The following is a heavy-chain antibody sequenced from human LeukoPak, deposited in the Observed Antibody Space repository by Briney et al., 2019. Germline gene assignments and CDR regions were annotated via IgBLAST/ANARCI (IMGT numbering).Heavy chain of an antibody. V-gene: IGHV4-39*07. CDR3: ASRSKVWGDYVPYFDY. CDR2: IYYSGST. CDR1: GGSISSSSYY. J-gene: IGHJ4*02. D-gene: IGHD4-17*01. Sequence: PSETLSLTCTVSGGSISSSSYYWGWIRQPPGKGLEWIGSIYYSGSTYYNPSLKSRVTISVDTSKNQLSLKLSSVTAADTAVYYCASRSKVWGDYVPYFDYWGQGTLVTVSS.